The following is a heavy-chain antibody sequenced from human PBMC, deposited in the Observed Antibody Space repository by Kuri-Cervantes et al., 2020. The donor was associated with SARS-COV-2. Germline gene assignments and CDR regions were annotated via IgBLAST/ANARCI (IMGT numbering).Heavy chain of an antibody. V-gene: IGHV3-21*06. J-gene: IGHJ6*03. CDR3: ARGYSYGGWYYYYYMDV. CDR2: ISSSSSYI. D-gene: IGHD5-12*01. CDR1: GFTFSSYS. Sequence: TLSLPWASSGFTFSSYSMNWVRQAPGKGLEWVSSISSSSSYIYYADSVKGRFTISRDNAENSLFLQMNSLRAEDTAVYYCARGYSYGGWYYYYYMDVWGTGTTVTVSS.